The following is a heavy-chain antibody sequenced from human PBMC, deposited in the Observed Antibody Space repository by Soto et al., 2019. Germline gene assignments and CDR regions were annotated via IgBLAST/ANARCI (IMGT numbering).Heavy chain of an antibody. Sequence: QVHLQQSGPGLVRPSQTLSLTRTVSGGSISSDIYHWTWIRQSPGKGLEWIGYIYYSGSIFYNPSFKSRVTISVDTSKNQFSLQLSSVTAADTAVYFCAREDDGGDRDYYGLDVWGQGTTVTVSS. CDR1: GGSISSDIYH. CDR3: AREDDGGDRDYYGLDV. V-gene: IGHV4-30-4*08. D-gene: IGHD2-21*02. J-gene: IGHJ6*02. CDR2: IYYSGSI.